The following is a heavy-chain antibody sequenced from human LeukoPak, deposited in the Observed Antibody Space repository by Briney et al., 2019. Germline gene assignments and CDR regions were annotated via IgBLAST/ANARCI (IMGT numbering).Heavy chain of an antibody. J-gene: IGHJ4*02. Sequence: GGSLRLSCAASGFTFSSYAISWVRQAPGKGLEWVSAISGSGGSTYYADSVKGRFTISRDNSKNTLYLQMNSLRAEDTAVYYCAKRMSDFWSGYFEKYYFDYWGQGTLVTVSS. V-gene: IGHV3-23*01. CDR3: AKRMSDFWSGYFEKYYFDY. CDR2: ISGSGGST. CDR1: GFTFSSYA. D-gene: IGHD3-3*01.